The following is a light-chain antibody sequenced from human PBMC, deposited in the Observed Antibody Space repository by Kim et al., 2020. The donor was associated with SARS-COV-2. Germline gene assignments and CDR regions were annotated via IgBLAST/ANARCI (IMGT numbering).Light chain of an antibody. CDR1: KLGNKY. Sequence: VYPGQTASITCSGDKLGNKYACWYQQRPGQSPVLVIYQHNKRPSGIPERFSGSNSENTATLTISGTQAMDEADYYCQAWDSSTVVFGGGTQLTVL. J-gene: IGLJ2*01. CDR3: QAWDSSTVV. V-gene: IGLV3-1*01. CDR2: QHN.